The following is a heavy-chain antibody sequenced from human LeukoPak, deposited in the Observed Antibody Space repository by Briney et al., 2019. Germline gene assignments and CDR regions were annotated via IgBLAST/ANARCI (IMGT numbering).Heavy chain of an antibody. J-gene: IGHJ4*02. CDR2: IYYSGST. V-gene: IGHV4-59*12. D-gene: IGHD3-22*01. Sequence: SETLSLTCTVSGGPISSYYWSWIRQPPGKGLEWIGYIYYSGSTNYNPSLKSRVTISVDTSKNQFSLKLSSVTAADTAVYYCARDEGFGYYDSSGYSRVPFDYWGQGTLVTVSS. CDR3: ARDEGFGYYDSSGYSRVPFDY. CDR1: GGPISSYY.